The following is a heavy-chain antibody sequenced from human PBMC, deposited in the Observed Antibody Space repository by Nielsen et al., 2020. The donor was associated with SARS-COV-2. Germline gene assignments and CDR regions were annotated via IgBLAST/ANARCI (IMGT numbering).Heavy chain of an antibody. CDR2: IYYSGST. CDR3: ARSSGCYDSSGAFDI. CDR1: GGSFSSYY. J-gene: IGHJ3*02. Sequence: SETLSLTCAVYGGSFSSYYWSWIRQPPGKGLEWIGYIYYSGSTNYNPSLKSRVTISVDTSKNQFSLKLSSVTAADTAVYYCARSSGCYDSSGAFDIWGQGTMVTVSS. V-gene: IGHV4-59*13. D-gene: IGHD3-22*01.